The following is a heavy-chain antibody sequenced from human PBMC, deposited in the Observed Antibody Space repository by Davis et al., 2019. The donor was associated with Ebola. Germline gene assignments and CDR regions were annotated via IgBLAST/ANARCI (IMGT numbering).Heavy chain of an antibody. D-gene: IGHD1-1*01. J-gene: IGHJ4*02. CDR3: ARAQFPTTSDH. CDR2: INPHNGNT. V-gene: IGHV1-18*04. Sequence: ASVKVSCKASGYTFTNYGISWVRQAPGQGLEWVGWINPHNGNTNYAQNVQGRVTMTTDTSTSTAYMEVGSLRSDDTAVYYCARAQFPTTSDHWGQGTLVTVSS. CDR1: GYTFTNYG.